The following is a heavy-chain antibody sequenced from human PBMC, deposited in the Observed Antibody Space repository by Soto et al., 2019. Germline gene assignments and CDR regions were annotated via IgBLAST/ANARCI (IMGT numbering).Heavy chain of an antibody. CDR3: ARGVAPGQTADPYAFDI. V-gene: IGHV1-69*01. Sequence: QAQLVQSGAEVRKPGSSVRVSCRASGGPFTRYAVSWVRQAPGQGLEWIGGITPIAETTNYAQKFRGRLSITADESTDTVQMELRGLTSDDTAVYFCARGVAPGQTADPYAFDIWGQGSRVTVSS. CDR1: GGPFTRYA. D-gene: IGHD3-3*01. CDR2: ITPIAETT. J-gene: IGHJ3*02.